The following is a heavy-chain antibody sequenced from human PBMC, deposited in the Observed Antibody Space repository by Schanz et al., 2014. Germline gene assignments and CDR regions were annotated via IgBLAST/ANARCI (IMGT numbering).Heavy chain of an antibody. Sequence: QVQLVESGGGVVQPGRSLRLSCAASGFTFSSYGMHWVRQAPGKGLEWVAAMSYDGSIKYYGDSVKGRFTISRDNSKNTLYLHTNTLRSEDTAVYYCARDGDRFYHNYYMDVWGKGTTVTVSS. CDR2: MSYDGSIK. D-gene: IGHD4-17*01. J-gene: IGHJ6*03. V-gene: IGHV3-30*03. CDR3: ARDGDRFYHNYYMDV. CDR1: GFTFSSYG.